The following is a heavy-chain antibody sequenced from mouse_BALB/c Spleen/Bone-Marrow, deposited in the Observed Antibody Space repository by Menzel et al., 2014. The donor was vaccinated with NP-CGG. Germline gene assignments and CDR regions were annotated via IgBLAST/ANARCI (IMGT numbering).Heavy chain of an antibody. J-gene: IGHJ3*01. CDR1: GYTFTSYW. Sequence: VKLMESGAELVRPGASVKLSCKASGYTFTSYWMNWVKQRPEQGLEWIGRIDPYDSETHYNQKFKDKAILTVDKSSSTAYTQLSSLTSEDSAVYYCARGRDYDVFSYWGQGTLVTVSA. CDR2: IDPYDSET. V-gene: IGHV1-52*01. D-gene: IGHD2-4*01. CDR3: ARGRDYDVFSY.